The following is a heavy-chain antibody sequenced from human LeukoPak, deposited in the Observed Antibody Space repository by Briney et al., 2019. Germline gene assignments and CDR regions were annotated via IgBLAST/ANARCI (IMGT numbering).Heavy chain of an antibody. J-gene: IGHJ6*02. CDR2: IYYSGST. Sequence: NPSETLSLTCTVSGGSISSSSYYWGWIRQPPGKGLEWIGSIYYSGSTNYNPSLKSRVTISVDTSKNQFSLKLSSVTAADTAVYYCARGYSSSPYYYYGMDVWGQGTTVTVSS. D-gene: IGHD6-13*01. CDR3: ARGYSSSPYYYYGMDV. V-gene: IGHV4-39*07. CDR1: GGSISSSSYY.